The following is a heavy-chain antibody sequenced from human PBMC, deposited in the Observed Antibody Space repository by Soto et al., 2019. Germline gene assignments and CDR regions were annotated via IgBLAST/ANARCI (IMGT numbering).Heavy chain of an antibody. CDR2: IYYSGST. CDR3: ARVDSGYDGYYYYYYGMDV. Sequence: QVQLQESGPGLVKPSQTLSLTCTVSGGSISSGGYYWSWIRQHPGKGLEWIGYIYYSGSTYYNPSLKSRVTISVDTSKNQFSLKLSSVTAADTAVYYCARVDSGYDGYYYYYYGMDVWGQGTTVTVSS. V-gene: IGHV4-31*03. D-gene: IGHD5-12*01. J-gene: IGHJ6*02. CDR1: GGSISSGGYY.